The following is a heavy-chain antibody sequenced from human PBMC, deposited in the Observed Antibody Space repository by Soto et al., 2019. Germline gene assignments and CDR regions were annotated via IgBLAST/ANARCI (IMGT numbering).Heavy chain of an antibody. CDR3: AKTGGGNIVLMVYAPHV. Sequence: GGSLRLSCAASGFTFSSYAMSWVRQAPGKGLEWVSTISGSGGSTYYADSVKGRFTISRDNSKNTLYLQMNSLRAEDTAVYYCAKTGGGNIVLMVYAPHVWGQGTMVTVSS. D-gene: IGHD2-8*01. V-gene: IGHV3-23*01. CDR1: GFTFSSYA. CDR2: ISGSGGST. J-gene: IGHJ4*02.